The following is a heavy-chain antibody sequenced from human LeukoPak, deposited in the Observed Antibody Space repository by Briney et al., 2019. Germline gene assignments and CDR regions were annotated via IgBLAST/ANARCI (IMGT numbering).Heavy chain of an antibody. Sequence: ASVTVSCTASGYTFTSYYMHWVRQAPGQGLEWMGIINPSGGSTSYAQKFQGRVTMTRDTSASTVYMELSSLRSEDTAVYYCAREAWGRYFDYWGQGTLVTASS. CDR3: AREAWGRYFDY. CDR1: GYTFTSYY. D-gene: IGHD7-27*01. V-gene: IGHV1-46*01. CDR2: INPSGGST. J-gene: IGHJ4*02.